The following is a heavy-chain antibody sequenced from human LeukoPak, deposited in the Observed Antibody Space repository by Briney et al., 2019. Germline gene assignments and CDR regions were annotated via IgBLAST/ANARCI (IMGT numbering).Heavy chain of an antibody. Sequence: GGSLGLSCAASGFSFSSYVMSWVRQAPGKGLEWVSGISGSGGNTYYADSVKGRFTVSRDNSKNTLYLQMSSLRAEDTAVYYCAKGAAAGTPNYWGQGTLVTVSS. CDR1: GFSFSSYV. D-gene: IGHD6-13*01. CDR3: AKGAAAGTPNY. V-gene: IGHV3-23*01. CDR2: ISGSGGNT. J-gene: IGHJ4*02.